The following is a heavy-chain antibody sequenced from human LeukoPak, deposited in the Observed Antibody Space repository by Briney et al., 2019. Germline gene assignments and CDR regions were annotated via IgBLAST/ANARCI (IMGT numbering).Heavy chain of an antibody. CDR2: IYYSGST. D-gene: IGHD6-13*01. V-gene: IGHV4-39*07. Sequence: SETLSLTCTVSGGSISSSSYYWGWIRQPPGKGLEGIGSIYYSGSTYYNPSLQSRVTISVDTSKHQFSLKLSSVTAADTAVYYCARGSSSGYYYMDVWGKGTTVTVSS. CDR1: GGSISSSSYY. CDR3: ARGSSSGYYYMDV. J-gene: IGHJ6*03.